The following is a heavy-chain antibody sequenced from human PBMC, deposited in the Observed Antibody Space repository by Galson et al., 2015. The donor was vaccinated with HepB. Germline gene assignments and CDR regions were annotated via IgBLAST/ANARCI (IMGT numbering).Heavy chain of an antibody. J-gene: IGHJ4*02. V-gene: IGHV3-33*01. CDR1: GFTFSTYG. Sequence: SLRLSCAASGFTFSTYGMHWVRQAPGKGLEWVAVIWSDGSNKYYADSVKGRFTVSRDNSKNTLYLQMNSLRAEDTAVYYCVRGGHDYGDYGGYWGQGTLVTVSS. CDR3: VRGGHDYGDYGGY. CDR2: IWSDGSNK. D-gene: IGHD4-17*01.